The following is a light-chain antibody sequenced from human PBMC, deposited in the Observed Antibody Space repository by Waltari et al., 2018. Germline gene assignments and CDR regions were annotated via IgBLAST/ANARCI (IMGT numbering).Light chain of an antibody. CDR2: GPA. V-gene: IGKV3-20*01. Sequence: EIVLTQSPGTLSLSPGERATPPCRASQSISRNYLAWYQQKTGQAPRLLIYGPAGRATGIPDRFSGSGSGTDFTLTISGLEPEDFAVYYCQQYDSSPKTFGQGTKVEIK. J-gene: IGKJ1*01. CDR3: QQYDSSPKT. CDR1: QSISRNY.